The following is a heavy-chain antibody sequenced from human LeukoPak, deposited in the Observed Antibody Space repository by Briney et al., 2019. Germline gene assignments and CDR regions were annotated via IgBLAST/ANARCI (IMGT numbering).Heavy chain of an antibody. V-gene: IGHV1-2*02. J-gene: IGHJ4*02. D-gene: IGHD3-22*01. Sequence: GASVKVSCKASGYTFTGYYMHWVRQAPGQGLEWMGWINPNSGGTNYAQKFQGRVTMTRDTSISTAYMELSRLRSDDTAVYFCARDPKDDTSGYYYFDNWGQGTLVTVSS. CDR2: INPNSGGT. CDR3: ARDPKDDTSGYYYFDN. CDR1: GYTFTGYY.